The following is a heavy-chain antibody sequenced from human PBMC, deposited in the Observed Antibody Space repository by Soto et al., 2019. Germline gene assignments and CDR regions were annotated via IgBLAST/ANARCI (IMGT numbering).Heavy chain of an antibody. V-gene: IGHV1-69*01. Sequence: QVQLVQSGAEVRKPGSSVKVSCQASGGTFSTSAFVWVRQAPGQGLEWMGGILPIFGTANYAPKFQDRVTITADESTSTAYMELSGLRSYDTASYYCARAVMIREFISYFFDHWGQGTLVTVSS. CDR3: ARAVMIREFISYFFDH. J-gene: IGHJ4*02. CDR1: GGTFSTSA. D-gene: IGHD3-10*01. CDR2: ILPIFGTA.